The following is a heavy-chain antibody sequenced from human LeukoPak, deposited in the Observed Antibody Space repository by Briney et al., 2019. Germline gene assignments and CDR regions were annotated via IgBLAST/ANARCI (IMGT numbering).Heavy chain of an antibody. CDR2: IYTSGST. V-gene: IGHV4-4*07. D-gene: IGHD2-21*02. J-gene: IGHJ3*02. CDR3: ARYRNCGSDCYDAFDI. Sequence: SETLSLTCTVSGGSISSYYWSWIRQPAGKGLEWIGRIYTSGSTNYNPSLKSRVTISVDTSKNQFSLKLNSVTAADTAVYYCARYRNCGSDCYDAFDIWGQGTMVTVSS. CDR1: GGSISSYY.